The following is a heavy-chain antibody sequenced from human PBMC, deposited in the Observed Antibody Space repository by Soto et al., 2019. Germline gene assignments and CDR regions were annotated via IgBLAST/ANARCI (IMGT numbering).Heavy chain of an antibody. CDR1: GGSISRYY. CDR2: MYHTGTT. Sequence: PETLSLTCSPSGGSISRYYRSWIRQTAGKRQEWIGRMYHTGTTDYNPSLKRRLSMSVDTSKNQFSLRLSSVTAADTAVYYCARRDLSFMVRITNYYYYGMDVWGQGTTVTVSS. CDR3: ARRDLSFMVRITNYYYYGMDV. D-gene: IGHD3-10*01. J-gene: IGHJ6*02. V-gene: IGHV4-4*07.